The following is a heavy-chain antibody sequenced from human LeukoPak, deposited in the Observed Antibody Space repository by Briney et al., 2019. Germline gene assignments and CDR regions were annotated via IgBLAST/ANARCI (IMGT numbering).Heavy chain of an antibody. CDR3: ATLRFFDWLLDY. J-gene: IGHJ4*02. Sequence: GASVKVSCKASGYTFTTYGIIWVRQAPGQGLEWMGWISAYNGNTNYAQKFQGRVTMTTDTSTTMAYMELRSLRSDDTAMYYCATLRFFDWLLDYWGQGTLVTVSS. D-gene: IGHD3-9*01. V-gene: IGHV1-18*01. CDR2: ISAYNGNT. CDR1: GYTFTTYG.